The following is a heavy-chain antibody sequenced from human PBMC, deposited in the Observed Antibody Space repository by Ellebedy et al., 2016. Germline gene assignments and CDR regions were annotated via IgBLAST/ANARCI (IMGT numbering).Heavy chain of an antibody. CDR1: GGSFSNWY. D-gene: IGHD1-1*01. Sequence: SETLSLXXSVSGGSFSNWYWSWIRQPAGKGLEWIGRTFNSANTYYNPSLKSRVTLSLDRPRNQFSLSLSSVTAADTAVYYCARGDPEGNFDVWGQGTVVTVSS. CDR2: TFNSANT. CDR3: ARGDPEGNFDV. J-gene: IGHJ3*01. V-gene: IGHV4-4*07.